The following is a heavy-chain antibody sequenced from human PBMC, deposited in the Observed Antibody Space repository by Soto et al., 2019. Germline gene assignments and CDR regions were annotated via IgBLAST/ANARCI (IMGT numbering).Heavy chain of an antibody. CDR1: GFTFSSYD. Sequence: PGGSLRLSCAASGFTFSSYDMHWVRQATGKGLEWVSAIGTAGDTYYPGSVKGRFTISRENAKNSLYLQMNSLRAEDTAVYYCARGGLLGRPYYYYYGMDVWGQGTTVTVSS. V-gene: IGHV3-13*01. D-gene: IGHD2-15*01. J-gene: IGHJ6*02. CDR3: ARGGLLGRPYYYYYGMDV. CDR2: IGTAGDT.